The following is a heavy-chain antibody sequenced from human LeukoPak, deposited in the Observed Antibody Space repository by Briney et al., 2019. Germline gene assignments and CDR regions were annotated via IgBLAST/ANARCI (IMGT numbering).Heavy chain of an antibody. CDR1: GGTFSSYA. V-gene: IGHV1-69*13. CDR2: IIPIFRTA. J-gene: IGHJ5*02. CDR3: GSQGRTYYDFWRGPQGWFDP. D-gene: IGHD3-3*01. Sequence: GASVKVSCTASGGTFSSYAISRVRQAPRQGLEWMGGIIPIFRTANYAQKFQGRVTISADESTSTADMELIILRSEDTAVYYCGSQGRTYYDFWRGPQGWFDPWGQGTLVTVSS.